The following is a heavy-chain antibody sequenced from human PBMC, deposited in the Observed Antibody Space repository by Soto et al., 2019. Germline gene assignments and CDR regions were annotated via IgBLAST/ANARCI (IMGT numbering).Heavy chain of an antibody. CDR3: AREGPAAAAGTNNFDL. V-gene: IGHV1-69*12. J-gene: IGHJ2*01. Sequence: QVQLVQSGAEVKKPGSSVKVSCKASVGTFSSYAISWVRQAPGQGLEWMGGIIPIFGTANYAQKFQGRVTITADESTSTAYMELSSLRSEDTAVYYCAREGPAAAAGTNNFDLWGRGTLVTVSS. CDR1: VGTFSSYA. D-gene: IGHD6-13*01. CDR2: IIPIFGTA.